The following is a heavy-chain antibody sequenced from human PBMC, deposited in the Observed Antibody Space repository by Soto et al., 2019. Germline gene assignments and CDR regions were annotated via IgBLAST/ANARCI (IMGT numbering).Heavy chain of an antibody. J-gene: IGHJ3*02. D-gene: IGHD6-19*01. V-gene: IGHV3-21*01. CDR2: ISSSSSYI. CDR1: GFTFSSYS. Sequence: EVQLVESGGGLVKPGGSLRLSCAASGFTFSSYSMNWVRQAPGKGLEWVSSISSSSSYIYYADSVKGRFTISRDNAKNSLYLQMNSLRAEYTAVYYCARDVYSSGWYGAFDIWGQGTMVTVSS. CDR3: ARDVYSSGWYGAFDI.